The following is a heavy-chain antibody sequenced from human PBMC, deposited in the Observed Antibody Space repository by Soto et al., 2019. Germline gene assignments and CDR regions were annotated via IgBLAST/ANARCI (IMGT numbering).Heavy chain of an antibody. D-gene: IGHD3-22*01. V-gene: IGHV1-18*01. CDR2: ISGYNDDT. Sequence: ASVKVSCKASGYPFTTYGISWVRQAPGQGLEWMGWISGYNDDTKYAQKFQGRVTMTTDTSTRTAYMEVRGLTSDDTAIYYCARVGYYDSSGARNYHYYGMDVWGQGTTVTVSS. CDR1: GYPFTTYG. CDR3: ARVGYYDSSGARNYHYYGMDV. J-gene: IGHJ6*02.